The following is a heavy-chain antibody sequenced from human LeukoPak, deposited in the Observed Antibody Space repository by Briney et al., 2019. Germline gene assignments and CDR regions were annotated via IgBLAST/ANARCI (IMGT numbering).Heavy chain of an antibody. CDR2: INPNSGGT. CDR1: EYTFTGYY. CDR3: ARESRTSGSYSDAFDI. V-gene: IGHV1-2*02. D-gene: IGHD1-26*01. Sequence: ASVKVSCKASEYTFTGYYLHWVRQAPGQGLEWMGWINPNSGGTNYAQKFQGRVTMTRDPSISTAYMELRRLRSDDTAVYYCARESRTSGSYSDAFDIWGQGTMVTVSS. J-gene: IGHJ3*02.